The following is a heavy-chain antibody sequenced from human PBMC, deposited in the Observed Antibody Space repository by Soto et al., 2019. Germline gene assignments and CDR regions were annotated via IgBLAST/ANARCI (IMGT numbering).Heavy chain of an antibody. CDR1: GFTFSSYG. CDR3: AKAPSSGYEIDY. D-gene: IGHD5-12*01. Sequence: QVQLVESGGGVVQPGRSLRLSCAASGFTFSSYGMHWVRQAPGKGLEWVAVISYDGSNKYYADSVKGRFTISRDNSKNTRYLQMNGLRAEDTAGYYCAKAPSSGYEIDYWGQGPLVTVPS. CDR2: ISYDGSNK. V-gene: IGHV3-30*18. J-gene: IGHJ4*02.